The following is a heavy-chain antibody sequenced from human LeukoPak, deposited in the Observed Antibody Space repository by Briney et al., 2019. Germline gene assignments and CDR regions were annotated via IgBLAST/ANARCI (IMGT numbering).Heavy chain of an antibody. CDR1: GFTFSSYA. Sequence: GGSLRLSCAASGFTFSSYAMSWVRQAPGKGLEWVAFIRYDGSNKHYAGSVKGRFTISRDNSKNTLYLQMNSLRAEDTAVYYCANGPQYNILTGFYKVRSHLDYWGQGTLVTVSS. J-gene: IGHJ4*02. CDR2: IRYDGSNK. D-gene: IGHD3-9*01. CDR3: ANGPQYNILTGFYKVRSHLDY. V-gene: IGHV3-30*02.